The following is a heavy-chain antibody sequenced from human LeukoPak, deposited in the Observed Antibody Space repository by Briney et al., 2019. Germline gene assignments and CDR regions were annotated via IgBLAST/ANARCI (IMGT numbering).Heavy chain of an antibody. Sequence: GGSLRLSCAASGFTFDDYAMHWVRQAPGKGLEWVSLISWDGGSTYYADSVKGRFTISRDNSKNSLYLQMNSPRAEDTALYYCAKGYSYGYAGYFDYWGQGTLVTVSS. D-gene: IGHD5-18*01. J-gene: IGHJ4*02. CDR2: ISWDGGST. V-gene: IGHV3-43D*03. CDR1: GFTFDDYA. CDR3: AKGYSYGYAGYFDY.